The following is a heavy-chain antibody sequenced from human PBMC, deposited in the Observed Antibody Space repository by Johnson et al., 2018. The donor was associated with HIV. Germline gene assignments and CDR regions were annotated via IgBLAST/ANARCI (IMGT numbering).Heavy chain of an antibody. CDR3: AKDPGRRDPHAFDI. J-gene: IGHJ3*02. D-gene: IGHD2-15*01. CDR1: GFTFSSYG. Sequence: QVQLVESGGGVVQPGRSLRLSCAASGFTFSSYGMHWVRQAPGKGLEWVAVISYDGGNKYYADSVKGRFTISRDNSKNTLYVQMNSLRGDDTAVYYCAKDPGRRDPHAFDIWGQGTMVTVSS. V-gene: IGHV3-30*18. CDR2: ISYDGGNK.